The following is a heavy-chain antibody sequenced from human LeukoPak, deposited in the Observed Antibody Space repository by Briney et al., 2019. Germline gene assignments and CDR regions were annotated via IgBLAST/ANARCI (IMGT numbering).Heavy chain of an antibody. CDR1: GYTFTGYY. Sequence: VASVQVSCKASGYTFTGYYMHWVRQAPGQGLEWMGWLNPNSGVTNYAQKFQGRVTMTRDTSISTAYMELSRLTSDDTAVYYCARDRVQLWFLLSYWGQGTLVTVSS. CDR3: ARDRVQLWFLLSY. J-gene: IGHJ4*02. V-gene: IGHV1-2*02. CDR2: LNPNSGVT. D-gene: IGHD5-18*01.